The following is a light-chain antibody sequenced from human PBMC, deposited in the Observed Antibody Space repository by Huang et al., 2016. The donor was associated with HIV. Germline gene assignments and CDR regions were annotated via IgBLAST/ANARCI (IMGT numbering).Light chain of an antibody. CDR2: GAS. CDR3: QQTYSSPDT. V-gene: IGKV1-39*01. Sequence: DIQMTQSPSSLSASVGDRVTITCRASQSISSYLNWYQQKPGKAPKLLIYGASSLQSGGPSGFSGSGSGTDFTLTISSLQPEDFATYYCQQTYSSPDTFGQGTKLDIK. CDR1: QSISSY. J-gene: IGKJ2*01.